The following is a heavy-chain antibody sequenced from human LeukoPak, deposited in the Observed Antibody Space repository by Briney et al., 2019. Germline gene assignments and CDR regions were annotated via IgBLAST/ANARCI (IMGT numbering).Heavy chain of an antibody. V-gene: IGHV4-39*07. Sequence: PSETLSLTCTVSGGSISSTNYYWGWIRQPPGKGLEWVGSIYYSGSTYYNPSLKSRLTISVDTSKNQFSLKLSSVTAADTAVYYCARGLYSSNWFEYFHHWGQGTLVTVSS. CDR2: IYYSGST. CDR3: ARGLYSSNWFEYFHH. CDR1: GGSISSTNYY. D-gene: IGHD6-13*01. J-gene: IGHJ1*01.